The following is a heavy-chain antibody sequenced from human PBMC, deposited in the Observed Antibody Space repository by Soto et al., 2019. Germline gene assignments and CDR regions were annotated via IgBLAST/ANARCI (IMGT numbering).Heavy chain of an antibody. CDR3: ARGGDSSSWYYFDY. Sequence: QVQLVQSGAEVKKPGSSVKVSCKASGGTFSSYTISWVRQAPGQGLEWMGRIIPILGIANYAQKFQGRVTITADKSTNTAYMELSSLRSEDTAVYYCARGGDSSSWYYFDYWGQGTLVTVSS. CDR1: GGTFSSYT. J-gene: IGHJ4*02. D-gene: IGHD6-13*01. CDR2: IIPILGIA. V-gene: IGHV1-69*02.